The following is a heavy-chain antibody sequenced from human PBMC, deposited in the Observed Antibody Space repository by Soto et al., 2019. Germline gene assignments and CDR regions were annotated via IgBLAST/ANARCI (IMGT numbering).Heavy chain of an antibody. CDR2: IIPIFGTA. V-gene: IGHV1-69*12. CDR3: AHPTMDPYYYYYGMDV. D-gene: IGHD3-10*01. CDR1: GGTFSSYA. Sequence: QVQLVPSGAEVKKPGSSVKVSCKASGGTFSSYAISWVRQAPGQGLEWMGGIIPIFGTANYAQKFQGRVTITADESTSTAYMELSSLRSEDTAVYYCAHPTMDPYYYYYGMDVWGQGTTVTVSS. J-gene: IGHJ6*02.